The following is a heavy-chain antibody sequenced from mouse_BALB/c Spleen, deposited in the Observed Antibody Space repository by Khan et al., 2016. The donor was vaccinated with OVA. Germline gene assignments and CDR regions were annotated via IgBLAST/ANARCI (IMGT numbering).Heavy chain of an antibody. CDR2: ISDGGTST. V-gene: IGHV5-4*02. Sequence: EVELVESGGGLVKPGGSLKLSCAASGFTFSDYYMYWVRQTPEKRLEWVATISDGGTSTYYPDSVKGRFTISRDNAKNSMYLQMSSLKSEDTAIFYFVRACSGAFAYWCQGTLVTVSA. J-gene: IGHJ3*01. CDR1: GFTFSDYY. D-gene: IGHD1-1*02. CDR3: VRACSGAFAY.